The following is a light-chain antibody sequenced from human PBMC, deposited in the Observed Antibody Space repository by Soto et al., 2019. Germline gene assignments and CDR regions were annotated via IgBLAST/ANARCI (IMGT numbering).Light chain of an antibody. V-gene: IGLV2-8*01. J-gene: IGLJ1*01. CDR3: SSYAGSNNLRV. Sequence: QSVLTQPPSASGSLGQSVTISCTGTSSDVGGYNYVSWYQQHPGKAPKLMIYEVSKRPSGVPDRFSGSKSGNTASLTVSGLQAEDEADYYCSSYAGSNNLRVFGTGTKVTV. CDR2: EVS. CDR1: SSDVGGYNY.